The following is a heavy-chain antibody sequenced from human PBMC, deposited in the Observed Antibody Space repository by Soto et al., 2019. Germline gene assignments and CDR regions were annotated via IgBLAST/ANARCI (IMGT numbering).Heavy chain of an antibody. CDR1: GFTVSSNY. J-gene: IGHJ2*01. CDR3: AREKIAVADWYFDL. Sequence: EVQLVESGGGLVQPGGSLRLSCAASGFTVSSNYMSWVRQAPGKGLEWVSVIYSGGSIYYADSVKGRFTISRDNSKNPLYLQMNSLRAEDTAVYYCAREKIAVADWYFDLWGRGTLVTVSS. V-gene: IGHV3-66*01. D-gene: IGHD6-19*01. CDR2: IYSGGSI.